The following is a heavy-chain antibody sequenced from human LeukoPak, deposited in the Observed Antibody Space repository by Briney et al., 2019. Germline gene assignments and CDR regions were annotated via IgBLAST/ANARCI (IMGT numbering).Heavy chain of an antibody. V-gene: IGHV3-23*01. J-gene: IGHJ4*02. CDR1: GFTFSNYG. D-gene: IGHD1-26*01. CDR3: AKDLLGGASNY. Sequence: PGGTLRLSCAASGFTFSNYGMSWVRQAPGKGLEWVSAISGSGGSTYYADSVKGRFTISRDNSKNTLYLQMNSLRAEDTAVYYCAKDLLGGASNYWGQGTLVTVSS. CDR2: ISGSGGST.